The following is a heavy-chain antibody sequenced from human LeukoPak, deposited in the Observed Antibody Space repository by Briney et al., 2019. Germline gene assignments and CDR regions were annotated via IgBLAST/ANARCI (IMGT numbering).Heavy chain of an antibody. CDR2: IFYDGSRK. J-gene: IGHJ4*02. CDR1: GFTFSDFG. Sequence: GASLRLSCAGSGFTFSDFGLEWVRQGPGKGREGGAVIFYDGSRKFYADSVKGRFTISRDTSKNTLYLQLNSLRAEDTAVYYCARDDSATYYNLAYWGQGTPVTVSS. V-gene: IGHV3-33*01. CDR3: ARDDSATYYNLAY. D-gene: IGHD3-10*01.